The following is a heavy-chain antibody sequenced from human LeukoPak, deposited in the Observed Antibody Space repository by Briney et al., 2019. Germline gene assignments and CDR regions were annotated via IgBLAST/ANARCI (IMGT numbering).Heavy chain of an antibody. V-gene: IGHV3-30*02. CDR2: IRYDGSNK. CDR1: GFTFSSYG. Sequence: GGSLRLSCAASGFTFSSYGMHWVRQAPGKGLEWVAFIRYDGSNKYYADSVKGRFTISRDNSKNTLYLQMNSLRAEDKAVYYCANLDDSHYYDSSGYRERGIDYWGQGTLVTVSS. J-gene: IGHJ4*02. CDR3: ANLDDSHYYDSSGYRERGIDY. D-gene: IGHD3-22*01.